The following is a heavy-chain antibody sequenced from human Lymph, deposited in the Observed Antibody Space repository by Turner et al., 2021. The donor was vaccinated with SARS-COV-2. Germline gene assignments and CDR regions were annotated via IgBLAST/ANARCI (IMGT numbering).Heavy chain of an antibody. D-gene: IGHD3-9*01. V-gene: IGHV1-8*01. CDR1: GYTFTSYD. J-gene: IGHJ5*02. CDR2: INHNSGNT. Sequence: QWRMVQFGAEVKKPGASVTATCKASGYTFTSYDSNCVRQATGQGIEWMGRINHNSGNTGYATKFQGRVTMTRYTSMSTAYMELSSLRSEDTAVYYCARGAQLTVWFDPWGQGTMVTVSS. CDR3: ARGAQLTVWFDP.